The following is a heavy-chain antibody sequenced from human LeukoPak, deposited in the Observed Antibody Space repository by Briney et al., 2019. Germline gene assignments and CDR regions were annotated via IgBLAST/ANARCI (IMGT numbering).Heavy chain of an antibody. Sequence: GGSLRLSCAASGFTFSRYWMSWVRQAPGKGREGVANIKPDGSVKYYVDAVKGRFTITTDNAKTSLYLQMNSISAEDTAVYYCARPSEQRDYYDSSDYYPYWGQGTLVTVSS. D-gene: IGHD3-22*01. V-gene: IGHV3-7*05. CDR1: GFTFSRYW. J-gene: IGHJ4*02. CDR3: ARPSEQRDYYDSSDYYPY. CDR2: IKPDGSVK.